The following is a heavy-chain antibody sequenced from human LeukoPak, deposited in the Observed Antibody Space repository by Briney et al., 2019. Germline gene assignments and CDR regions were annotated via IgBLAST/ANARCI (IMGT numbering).Heavy chain of an antibody. V-gene: IGHV3-64*04. CDR1: GFTSSSYA. CDR2: ITNNGGNT. J-gene: IGHJ5*02. CDR3: ARDSLGMGWFDP. Sequence: GSLRLSCSASGFTSSSYAMHWVRQAPGKGLEYVSGITNNGGNTYYADSVKGLFTISRDNSKNTLYLQMNSLRAEDTAVYYCARDSLGMGWFDPWGQGTLVTVSS. D-gene: IGHD7-27*01.